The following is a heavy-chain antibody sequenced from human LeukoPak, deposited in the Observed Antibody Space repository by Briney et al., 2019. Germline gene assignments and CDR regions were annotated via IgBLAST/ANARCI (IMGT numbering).Heavy chain of an antibody. CDR3: ARDRAPLDDYSWGSSPRFDC. D-gene: IGHD3-16*01. CDR1: GFTFSSYG. CDR2: ISYDGSNK. J-gene: IGHJ4*02. Sequence: GGSLRLSCAASGFTFSSYGMHWVRQAPGKGLEWVAVISYDGSNKYYADSVKGRFTISRDNSKNTLYLQMSSLRPEDTAVYYCARDRAPLDDYSWGSSPRFDCWGQGTLVTVSS. V-gene: IGHV3-30*03.